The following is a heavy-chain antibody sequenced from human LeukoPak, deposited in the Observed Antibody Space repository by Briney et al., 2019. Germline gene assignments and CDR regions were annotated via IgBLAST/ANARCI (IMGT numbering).Heavy chain of an antibody. CDR1: GVTFGDYA. CDR2: IRSKAYGGTP. Sequence: GGSLRLSCTASGVTFGDYAVSWVRQAPGKGLEWVGFIRSKAYGGTPAYAASVKGRFSISREDSESIAYLQMNSLNTEDTAVYYCSSSASYYLGGYFDFWGQGTLVTVSS. D-gene: IGHD1-26*01. J-gene: IGHJ4*02. CDR3: SSSASYYLGGYFDF. V-gene: IGHV3-49*04.